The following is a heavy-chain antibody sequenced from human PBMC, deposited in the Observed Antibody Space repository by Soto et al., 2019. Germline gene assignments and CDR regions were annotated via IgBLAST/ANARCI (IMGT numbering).Heavy chain of an antibody. CDR1: GGSITRGGYY. Sequence: QVQLQESGPGLVKPSETLSLTCTVSGGSITRGGYYWSWIRQHPGKGLEWLGYIYNSGTTYYNPSLKSRVTISVDTSNNQFSLKLTSVTAADTAVYYCARDPAPWGQGTLVTVSS. J-gene: IGHJ5*02. V-gene: IGHV4-31*03. CDR2: IYNSGTT. CDR3: ARDPAP.